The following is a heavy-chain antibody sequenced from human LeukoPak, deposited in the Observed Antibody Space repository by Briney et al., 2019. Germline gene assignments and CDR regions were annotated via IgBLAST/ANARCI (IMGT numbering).Heavy chain of an antibody. D-gene: IGHD6-13*01. J-gene: IGHJ4*02. CDR1: GFTFSSYG. CDR2: IRYDGSNK. CDR3: AKSSSWYFAGLDY. Sequence: PGGSLRLSCAASGFTFSSYGMHWVRQAPGKGLEWVAFIRYDGSNKYYADSVKGRFTISRDNSKNTLYLQMNSLRAEDTAVYYYAKSSSWYFAGLDYWGQGTLVTVSS. V-gene: IGHV3-30*02.